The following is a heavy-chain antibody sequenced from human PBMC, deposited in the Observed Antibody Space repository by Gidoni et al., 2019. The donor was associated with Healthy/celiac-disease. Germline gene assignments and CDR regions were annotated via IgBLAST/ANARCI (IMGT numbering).Heavy chain of an antibody. V-gene: IGHV3-33*01. D-gene: IGHD4-17*01. CDR3: ARDQYPGASYDYGMDV. CDR1: GFTFRSYG. J-gene: IGHJ6*02. CDR2: IWYDGSKK. Sequence: QVQLVESGGGVVKPGRSLRLSCAASGFTFRSYGMHCVRQDPGKGLDWVAVIWYDGSKKYYADSMKGRFTSSRDNSKKTLYLQMNSLRAEDTAVYYCARDQYPGASYDYGMDVWGQGTTVTVSS.